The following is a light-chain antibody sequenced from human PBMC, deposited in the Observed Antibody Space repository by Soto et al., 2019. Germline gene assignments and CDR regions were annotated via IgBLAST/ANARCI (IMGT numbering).Light chain of an antibody. CDR1: SSDVGGYSS. V-gene: IGLV2-14*01. Sequence: QSALTQPASVSGSPGQSITISCTGTSSDVGGYSSVSWYQQHPGKVPKLMIYDVSNRPSGVSDRFSGSKSGNTAALTISGLQAEDEADYYCSSYTSSRLLVFGGGTQLTVL. CDR2: DVS. J-gene: IGLJ2*01. CDR3: SSYTSSRLLV.